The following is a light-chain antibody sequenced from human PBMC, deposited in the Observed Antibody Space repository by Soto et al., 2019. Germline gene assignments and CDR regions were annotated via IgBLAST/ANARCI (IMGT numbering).Light chain of an antibody. J-gene: IGKJ5*01. CDR1: QDISNY. CDR2: DES. Sequence: DIQMTQSPSSLSASVGDRVTITCQASQDISNYLNWYQQKPGKAPKLLIYDESNLETGVPSRFSGSGSGTDFTLTISSLQPEDFATYYCQQSYRTPITFGQGTRLEVK. CDR3: QQSYRTPIT. V-gene: IGKV1-39*01.